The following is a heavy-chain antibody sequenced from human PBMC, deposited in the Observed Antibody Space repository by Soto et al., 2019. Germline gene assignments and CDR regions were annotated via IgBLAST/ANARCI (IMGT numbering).Heavy chain of an antibody. D-gene: IGHD1-26*01. CDR2: ISSGSSTI. J-gene: IGHJ6*02. CDR1: GFTFSTYS. V-gene: IGHV3-48*02. Sequence: GGSLRLSCAASGFTFSTYSMNWVRQAPGKGLEWVSYISSGSSTIYYADSVKGRFTISRDNAKNSLYLQMNSLRDEDTAVYYCAIDHSGSYYYGLDVWGQGIMVTVSS. CDR3: AIDHSGSYYYGLDV.